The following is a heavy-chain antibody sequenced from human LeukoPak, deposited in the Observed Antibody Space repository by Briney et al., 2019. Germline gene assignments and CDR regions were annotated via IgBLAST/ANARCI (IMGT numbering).Heavy chain of an antibody. V-gene: IGHV4-59*01. J-gene: IGHJ4*02. D-gene: IGHD4-17*01. Sequence: EPSETLSLTCTVSGGSISGSYWSWIRQPPGKGLEWIAYMYNSGSTNYNPSLKSRVTISIDTSKNQFSLKLSSLTAADTAIYYCARGIESYGDYGYWGQAILVTVSS. CDR2: MYNSGST. CDR3: ARGIESYGDYGY. CDR1: GGSISGSY.